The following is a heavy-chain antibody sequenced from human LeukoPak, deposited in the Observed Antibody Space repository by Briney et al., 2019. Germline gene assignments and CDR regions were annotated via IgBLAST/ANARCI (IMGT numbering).Heavy chain of an antibody. V-gene: IGHV4-34*01. CDR2: INHSGST. Sequence: DPSETLSLTCAVYGGSFSGYYWSWIRQPPGKGLEWIGEINHSGSTNYNPSLKSRVTISVDTSKNQFSLKLSSVTAADTAVYYCARAPYSLYYYGMDVWGQGTTVTVSS. J-gene: IGHJ6*02. D-gene: IGHD4-11*01. CDR3: ARAPYSLYYYGMDV. CDR1: GGSFSGYY.